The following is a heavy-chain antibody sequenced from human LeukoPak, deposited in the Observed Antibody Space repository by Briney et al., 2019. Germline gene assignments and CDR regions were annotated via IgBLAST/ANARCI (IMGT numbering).Heavy chain of an antibody. CDR2: ISSSGSTI. D-gene: IGHD6-19*01. J-gene: IGHJ4*02. CDR1: GFTFSSYA. V-gene: IGHV3-48*04. CDR3: AKDRLYSSGWYGEFDY. Sequence: PGGSLRLSCAASGFTFSSYAMSWVRQAPGKGLEWVSYISSSGSTIYYADSVKGRLTISRDNAKNSLYLQMNSLRAEDTAVYYCAKDRLYSSGWYGEFDYWGQGTLVTVSS.